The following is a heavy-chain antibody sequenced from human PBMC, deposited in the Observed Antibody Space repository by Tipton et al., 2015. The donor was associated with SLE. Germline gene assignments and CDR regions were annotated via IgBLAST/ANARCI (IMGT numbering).Heavy chain of an antibody. CDR3: ARDCGGGDCDDYYYGMDV. CDR1: GGSISSSSYY. J-gene: IGHJ6*02. CDR2: IYYSGST. D-gene: IGHD2-21*01. Sequence: TLSLTCTVSGGSISSSSYYWGWIRQPPGKGLEWIGSIYYSGSTYYNPSLKSRVTISVDTSKNQFSLKLSSVTAADTAVYYCARDCGGGDCDDYYYGMDVWGQGTTVTVSS. V-gene: IGHV4-39*07.